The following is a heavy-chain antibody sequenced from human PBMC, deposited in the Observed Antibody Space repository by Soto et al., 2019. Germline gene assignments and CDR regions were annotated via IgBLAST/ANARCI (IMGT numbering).Heavy chain of an antibody. CDR3: ARVRREYDNSGPVDY. V-gene: IGHV4-30-2*01. Sequence: SETLSLTCAVSGDSISSGGFSWSWIRQPPGKGLEYIGYIYYGGSTYYNPSLQSRVTMSVDRSRNQFSLKLNSVTAADTAVYYCARVRREYDNSGPVDYWGQGTLVTVSS. J-gene: IGHJ4*02. CDR1: GDSISSGGFS. D-gene: IGHD3-22*01. CDR2: IYYGGST.